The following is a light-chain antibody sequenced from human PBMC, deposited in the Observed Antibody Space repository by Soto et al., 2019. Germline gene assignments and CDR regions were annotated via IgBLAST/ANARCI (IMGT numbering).Light chain of an antibody. CDR3: QQYNSYPWT. Sequence: DIQMTQSPSTLSASVGGRVSITCRASQSIGSWLAWYQQKPGKAPNLLIYDASSLESGVPSRFSGSGSGTEFTLTITSLQPDDFATYFCQQYNSYPWTFGQGTKVDI. V-gene: IGKV1-5*01. J-gene: IGKJ1*01. CDR1: QSIGSW. CDR2: DAS.